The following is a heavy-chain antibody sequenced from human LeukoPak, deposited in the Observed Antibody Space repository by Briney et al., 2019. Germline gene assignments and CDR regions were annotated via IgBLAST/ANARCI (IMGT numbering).Heavy chain of an antibody. CDR2: ISYDGSNK. CDR3: AKDQEGTMIPFSFDY. Sequence: GGSLRLSCAASGFTFSSYGMHWVRQAPGKGLEWVAVISYDGSNKYYADSVKGRFTISRDNSKNTLYLQMNSLRAEDTAVYYCAKDQEGTMIPFSFDYWGQGTLVTVSS. D-gene: IGHD3-22*01. V-gene: IGHV3-30*18. J-gene: IGHJ4*02. CDR1: GFTFSSYG.